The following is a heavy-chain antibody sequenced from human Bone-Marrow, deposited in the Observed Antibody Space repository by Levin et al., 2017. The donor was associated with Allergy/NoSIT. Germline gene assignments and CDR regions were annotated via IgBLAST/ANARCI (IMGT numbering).Heavy chain of an antibody. J-gene: IGHJ4*02. V-gene: IGHV1-2*02. Sequence: ASVKVSCKTSGYSFTGYNIHWVRQAPGQGLEWMGWINPITGATNYVRKFQGRVTMTRDTSMNTAYVDLSGLTSDDTAVYYCARDQHKAMVDQSGAPGYWGQGTLVTVYS. CDR2: INPITGAT. CDR3: ARDQHKAMVDQSGAPGY. D-gene: IGHD5-18*01. CDR1: GYSFTGYN.